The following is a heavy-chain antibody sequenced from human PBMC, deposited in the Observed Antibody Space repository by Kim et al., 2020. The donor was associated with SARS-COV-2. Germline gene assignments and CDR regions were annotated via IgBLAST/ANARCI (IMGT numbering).Heavy chain of an antibody. Sequence: GGSLRLSCAASGFTFSSYGMHWVRQAPGKGLEWVAVISYDGSNKYYADSVKGRFTISRDNSKNTLYLQMNSLRAEDTAVYYCAKDQRGYCSSTSCYMGYWGQGTLVTVSS. CDR2: ISYDGSNK. D-gene: IGHD2-2*02. CDR3: AKDQRGYCSSTSCYMGY. CDR1: GFTFSSYG. J-gene: IGHJ4*02. V-gene: IGHV3-30*18.